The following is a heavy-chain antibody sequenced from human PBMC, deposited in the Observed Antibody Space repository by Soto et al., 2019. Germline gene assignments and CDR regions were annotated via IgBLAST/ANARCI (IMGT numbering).Heavy chain of an antibody. Sequence: PSETLSLTCTVSGGSVSSGSYYWSWIRQPPGKGLGWIGYIYYSGSTNYNPSLKSRVTISVDTSKNQFSLKLSSVTAADTAVYYCARDRGMDVWGQGTTVTVSS. CDR1: GGSVSSGSYY. V-gene: IGHV4-61*01. CDR3: ARDRGMDV. CDR2: IYYSGST. J-gene: IGHJ6*02.